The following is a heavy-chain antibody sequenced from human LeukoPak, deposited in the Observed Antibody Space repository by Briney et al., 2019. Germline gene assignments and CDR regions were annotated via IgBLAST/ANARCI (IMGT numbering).Heavy chain of an antibody. CDR1: GYSISSGYY. CDR2: IYHSGST. Sequence: PSETLSLTCTVSGYSISSGYYWGWTRPPPGKGLEWIGSIYHSGSTYYNPSLKSRVTISVDTSKNQFSLKLSSVTAADTAVYYCARTLGIVVVPAAINAFDIWGQGTMVTVSS. CDR3: ARTLGIVVVPAAINAFDI. J-gene: IGHJ3*02. V-gene: IGHV4-38-2*02. D-gene: IGHD2-2*03.